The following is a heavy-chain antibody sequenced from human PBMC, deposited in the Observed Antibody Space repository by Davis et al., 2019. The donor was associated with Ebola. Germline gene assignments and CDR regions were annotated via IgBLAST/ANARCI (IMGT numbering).Heavy chain of an antibody. V-gene: IGHV4-4*02. Sequence: SETLSLTCAVSGGSISSSNWWCWVREPPGKGLEWIGEIYHSGSTNYNPSLKSRVTISVDTSKNQFSLKLTSVTAADTAVYYCARHKGLDPWGQGTLVTVSS. CDR1: GGSISSSNW. J-gene: IGHJ5*02. CDR3: ARHKGLDP. CDR2: IYHSGST.